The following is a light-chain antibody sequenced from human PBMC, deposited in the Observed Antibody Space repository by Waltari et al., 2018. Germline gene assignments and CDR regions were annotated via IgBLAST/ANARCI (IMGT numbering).Light chain of an antibody. Sequence: ASQILNTDLGWDQHNPGQAPGLLIYDASSRATGIPAMFSGNGSGTDFTLTISSLEPEDFAVYYCQQRSDWPSLTFGGGTKVEIK. V-gene: IGKV3-11*01. CDR1: QILNTD. CDR3: QQRSDWPSLT. CDR2: DAS. J-gene: IGKJ4*01.